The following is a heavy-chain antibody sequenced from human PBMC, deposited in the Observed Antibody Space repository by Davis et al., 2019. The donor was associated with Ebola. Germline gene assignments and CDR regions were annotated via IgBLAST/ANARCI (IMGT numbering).Heavy chain of an antibody. Sequence: ASVKVSCKASGYTFTSYYMHWVRQAPGQGLEWMGWINPNSGGTNYAQKFQGWVTMTRDTSISTAYMELSRLRSDDTAVYYCAREAALTLGAFDYWGQGTLVTVSS. CDR1: GYTFTSYY. J-gene: IGHJ4*02. CDR2: INPNSGGT. D-gene: IGHD7-27*01. V-gene: IGHV1-2*04. CDR3: AREAALTLGAFDY.